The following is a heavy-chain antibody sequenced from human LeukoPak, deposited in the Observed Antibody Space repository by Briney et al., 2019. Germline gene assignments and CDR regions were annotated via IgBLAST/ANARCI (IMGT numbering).Heavy chain of an antibody. CDR1: GFTFSSYA. Sequence: GGSLRLSCAASGFTFSSYAMSGVRQTPGERLEWGAAISGSGGSTYYADPVKGRFTIPRDNSKNTLYLQMNSLRDEDTAVYYCAKRTSGWGNFDYWGQGTLVTVSS. CDR3: AKRTSGWGNFDY. J-gene: IGHJ4*02. D-gene: IGHD6-19*01. V-gene: IGHV3-23*01. CDR2: ISGSGGST.